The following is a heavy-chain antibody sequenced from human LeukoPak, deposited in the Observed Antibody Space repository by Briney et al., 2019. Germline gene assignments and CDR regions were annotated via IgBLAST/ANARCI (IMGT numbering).Heavy chain of an antibody. V-gene: IGHV3-48*03. CDR3: ARNLSYYYDSSGYYRGDWYFDL. D-gene: IGHD3-22*01. CDR1: GFTLSSYE. J-gene: IGHJ2*01. Sequence: GGSLRLSCAASGFTLSSYEMNWVRQAPGKGLEWVSYISSSGSTIYYADPVKGRFTISRDNAKNSLYLQMNSLRAEDTALYYCARNLSYYYDSSGYYRGDWYFDLWGRGTLVTVSS. CDR2: ISSSGSTI.